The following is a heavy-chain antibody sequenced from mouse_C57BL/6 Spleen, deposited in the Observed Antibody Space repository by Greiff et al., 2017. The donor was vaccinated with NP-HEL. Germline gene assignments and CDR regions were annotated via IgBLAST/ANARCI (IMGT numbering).Heavy chain of an antibody. CDR1: GYAFSSYW. Sequence: QVQLQQSGAELVKPGASVQISCKASGYAFSSYWMNWVTQRPGKGLEWIGQIYPGDGDTNYNGKFKGKATLTADKSSSTAYMQLSSLTSEDSAVYFCARLPRFAYWGQGTLVTVSA. CDR2: IYPGDGDT. J-gene: IGHJ3*01. CDR3: ARLPRFAY. V-gene: IGHV1-80*01.